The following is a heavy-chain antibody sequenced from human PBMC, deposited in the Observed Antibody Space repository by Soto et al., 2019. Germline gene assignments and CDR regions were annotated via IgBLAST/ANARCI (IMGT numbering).Heavy chain of an antibody. D-gene: IGHD6-6*01. CDR3: ARGWTRIAARPNYYYYGMDV. V-gene: IGHV1-69*01. J-gene: IGHJ6*02. Sequence: QVQLVQSGAEVKKPGSSVKVSCKASGGTFSSYAISWVRQAPGQGLEWMGGIIPIFGTANYAQKFQGRVMITADESTSTAYMELSSLRSEDTAFYYCARGWTRIAARPNYYYYGMDVWGQGTTVTVSS. CDR1: GGTFSSYA. CDR2: IIPIFGTA.